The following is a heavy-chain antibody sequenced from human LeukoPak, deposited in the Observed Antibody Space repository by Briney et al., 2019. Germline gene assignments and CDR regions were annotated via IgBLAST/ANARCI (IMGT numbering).Heavy chain of an antibody. CDR1: GASIGGGYS. V-gene: IGHV4-30-2*05. J-gene: IGHJ4*02. Sequence: PSETLSLTCAVSGASIGGGYSCSWIRQPPGRPLEWIGYIYYNGNTFYTPSLKSRVTISADTSKNQFSLKLSYVTAADTAVYYCTRDRGQWLVDHWGQGTLVTVSS. D-gene: IGHD6-19*01. CDR2: IYYNGNT. CDR3: TRDRGQWLVDH.